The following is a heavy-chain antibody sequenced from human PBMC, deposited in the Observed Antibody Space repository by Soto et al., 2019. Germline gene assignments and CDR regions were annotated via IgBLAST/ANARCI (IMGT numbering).Heavy chain of an antibody. J-gene: IGHJ4*02. Sequence: DVQLVESGGGLAQPGGSLRLSCAASGFTFSGYHMNWVRQAPGRGPEWVSYISFDSGTIYYADSVKGRFTISRDNARNSLYLQMNSLRDEDTAVYHCARGDFDYWGQGTQVTVSS. V-gene: IGHV3-48*02. CDR1: GFTFSGYH. CDR2: ISFDSGTI. CDR3: ARGDFDY.